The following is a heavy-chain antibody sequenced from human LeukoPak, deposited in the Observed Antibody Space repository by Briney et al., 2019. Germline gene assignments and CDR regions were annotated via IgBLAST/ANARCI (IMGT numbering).Heavy chain of an antibody. CDR2: IWYDGSNK. Sequence: GGSLRLSCAASGFTFTSFGTHWVRQAPGKGPESVAVIWYDGSNKYYADSVKGRFTISRDNSKNTLYLQMNSLRAEDTAVYYCARAAAGSWPSDYWGQGTLVTVSS. V-gene: IGHV3-33*01. CDR3: ARAAAGSWPSDY. J-gene: IGHJ4*02. D-gene: IGHD6-13*01. CDR1: GFTFTSFG.